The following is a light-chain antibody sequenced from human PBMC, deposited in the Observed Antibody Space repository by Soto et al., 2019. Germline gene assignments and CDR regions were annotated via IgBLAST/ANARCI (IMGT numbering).Light chain of an antibody. Sequence: IVMTQSPLSLPVTPGEPASISCRSSQSLLDSDDGITYLDWFLQKPGQSPQLLIYTVSYRASGVPDRFSGSGSGTDLTLKTSRVEAEDVGVYYCMQRIRFPLTFGGGPKLDI. J-gene: IGKJ4*01. V-gene: IGKV2-40*01. CDR3: MQRIRFPLT. CDR1: QSLLDSDDGITY. CDR2: TVS.